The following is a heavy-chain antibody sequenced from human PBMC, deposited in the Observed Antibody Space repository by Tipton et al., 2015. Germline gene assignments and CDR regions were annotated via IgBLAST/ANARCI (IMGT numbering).Heavy chain of an antibody. D-gene: IGHD6-6*01. CDR2: ISSSSSTI. J-gene: IGHJ4*02. CDR3: ARDWGEQLGPYYFDY. CDR1: GFTFSSYS. V-gene: IGHV3-48*02. Sequence: SLRLSCAASGFTFSSYSMNWVRQAPGKGLEWVSYISSSSSTIYYADSVKGRFTISRDNAKNSLYLQMNSLRDEDTAVYYCARDWGEQLGPYYFDYWGQGTLVTVSS.